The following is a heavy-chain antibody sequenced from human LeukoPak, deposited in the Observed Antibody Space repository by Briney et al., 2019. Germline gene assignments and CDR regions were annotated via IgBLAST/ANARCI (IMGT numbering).Heavy chain of an antibody. CDR3: AKVDTAMVLDY. CDR1: GFTFSSYE. D-gene: IGHD5-18*01. V-gene: IGHV3-23*01. Sequence: GGSLRLSCAASGFTFSSYEMNWVRQAPGKGLEWVSATSSSDAGTYYAESVRGRFTISRDNSKNTLFLQMNSLRAEDTAVYYCAKVDTAMVLDYWGQGTLVTVSS. J-gene: IGHJ4*02. CDR2: TSSSDAGT.